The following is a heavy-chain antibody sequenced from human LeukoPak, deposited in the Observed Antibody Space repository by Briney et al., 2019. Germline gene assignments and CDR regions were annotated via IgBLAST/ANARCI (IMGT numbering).Heavy chain of an antibody. CDR3: ARARRKADWFDP. J-gene: IGHJ5*02. D-gene: IGHD6-13*01. Sequence: GGSLRLSCAASGFTFGSYAMSWVRQAPGKGLEWVSYISSSDSTTYYADSVKGRFTISRDNAKNSLFLQMNSLRAEDTAIYYCARARRKADWFDPWGQGTLVTVSS. CDR2: ISSSDSTT. CDR1: GFTFGSYA. V-gene: IGHV3-48*04.